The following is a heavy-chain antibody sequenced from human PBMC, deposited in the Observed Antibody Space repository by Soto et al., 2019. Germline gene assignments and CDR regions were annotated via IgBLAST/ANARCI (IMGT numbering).Heavy chain of an antibody. Sequence: QVQLVQSGAEVKKPGSSVKVSCKASGGTFISYAISWVRQAPGQGLEWMGGIIPIFGTANYAQKFQGRVTITADESTSRAYMELSSLRSEDTAVYYCARAGGSSSSGVYYYYYYGMDVWGQGTTVTVSS. J-gene: IGHJ6*02. D-gene: IGHD6-6*01. CDR2: IIPIFGTA. V-gene: IGHV1-69*01. CDR3: ARAGGSSSSGVYYYYYYGMDV. CDR1: GGTFISYA.